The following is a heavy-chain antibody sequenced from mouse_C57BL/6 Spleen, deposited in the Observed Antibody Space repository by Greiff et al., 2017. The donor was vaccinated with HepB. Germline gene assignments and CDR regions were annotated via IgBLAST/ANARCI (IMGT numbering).Heavy chain of an antibody. J-gene: IGHJ1*03. D-gene: IGHD1-1*01. Sequence: QVHVKQPGAELVKPGASVKMSCKASGYTFTSYWITWVKQRPGQGLEWIGDIYPGSGSTNYNEKFKSKATLTVDTSSSTAYMQLSSLTSEDSAVYYCARGYGSSYSHWYFDVWGTGTTVTVSS. CDR2: IYPGSGST. CDR1: GYTFTSYW. CDR3: ARGYGSSYSHWYFDV. V-gene: IGHV1-55*01.